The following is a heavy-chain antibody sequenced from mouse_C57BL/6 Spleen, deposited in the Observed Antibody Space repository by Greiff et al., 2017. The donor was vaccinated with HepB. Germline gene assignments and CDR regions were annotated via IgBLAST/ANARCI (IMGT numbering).Heavy chain of an antibody. CDR2: INYDGSST. CDR3: ARDSTNSWYFDV. J-gene: IGHJ1*03. CDR1: GFTFSDYY. D-gene: IGHD1-1*01. V-gene: IGHV5-16*01. Sequence: EVKLVESEGGLVQPGSSMKLSCTASGFTFSDYYMAWVRQVPEKGLEWVANINYDGSSTYYLDSLKSRFIISRDNAKNILYLQMSSLKSEDTATYYCARDSTNSWYFDVWGTGTTVTVSS.